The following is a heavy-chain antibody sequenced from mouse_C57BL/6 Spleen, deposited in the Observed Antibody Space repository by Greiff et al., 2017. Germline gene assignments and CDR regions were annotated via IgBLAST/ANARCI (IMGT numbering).Heavy chain of an antibody. V-gene: IGHV1-64*01. CDR2: ITPTSGST. Sequence: QVQLQQPGAELVKPGASVKLSCKASGYTFTSYWMHWVKQRPGQGLEWIGMITPTSGSTNYNEKFTSKATLTVDKSSSTAYMQRSSLTSEDSAVYYCARSLLRSLDYWGQGTSLTVSS. CDR1: GYTFTSYW. D-gene: IGHD1-1*01. J-gene: IGHJ2*02. CDR3: ARSLLRSLDY.